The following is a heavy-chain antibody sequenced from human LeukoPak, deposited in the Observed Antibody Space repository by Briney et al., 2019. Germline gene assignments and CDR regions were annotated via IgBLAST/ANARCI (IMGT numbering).Heavy chain of an antibody. D-gene: IGHD3-9*01. Sequence: GGSLRLSCAASGFTFSSYAMHWVRQAPGKGLEWVAVISYDGSNKYYADSVKGRFTISRDNSKNTLYLQMNSLRAEDTAVYYCARDDVLTGYPYYYYGMDVWGQGTTVTVSS. CDR1: GFTFSSYA. CDR3: ARDDVLTGYPYYYYGMDV. J-gene: IGHJ6*02. CDR2: ISYDGSNK. V-gene: IGHV3-30-3*01.